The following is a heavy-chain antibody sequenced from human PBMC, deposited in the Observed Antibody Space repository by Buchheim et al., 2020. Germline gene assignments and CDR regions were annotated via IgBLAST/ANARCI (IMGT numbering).Heavy chain of an antibody. CDR2: FPYNGNT. Sequence: QVQLQESGPRLVKPSETLSLTCTVSGGPIRDHYWSWIRQPPGKGLEWLVHFPYNGNTAYNPSLKSRVTILVDTSKNHFSLNVRSVTAADTAIYTCARAAYCSGSNCFYYFDSWGQGTL. CDR1: GGPIRDHY. V-gene: IGHV4-59*11. D-gene: IGHD2-15*01. CDR3: ARAAYCSGSNCFYYFDS. J-gene: IGHJ4*02.